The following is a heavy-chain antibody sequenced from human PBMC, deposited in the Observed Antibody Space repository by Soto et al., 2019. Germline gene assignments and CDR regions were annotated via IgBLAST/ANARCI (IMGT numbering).Heavy chain of an antibody. CDR2: ITSDGSAT. J-gene: IGHJ4*02. V-gene: IGHV3-74*01. Sequence: EVQLVESGGGLVQPGGSLRLSCAASGFTFSSYWMHWVRQAPGKGLEWVSHITSDGSATTYADSVKGRFTISRDNAKNTLYLQMNSLRAEDTAVYYCAIHYGDPLGGQGTLVTVSS. CDR3: AIHYGDPL. D-gene: IGHD4-17*01. CDR1: GFTFSSYW.